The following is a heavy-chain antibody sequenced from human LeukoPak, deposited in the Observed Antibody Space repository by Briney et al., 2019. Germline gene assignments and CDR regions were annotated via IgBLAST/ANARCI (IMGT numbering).Heavy chain of an antibody. CDR1: GFTFSSYS. V-gene: IGHV3-21*01. CDR2: ISSSSSYI. D-gene: IGHD3-22*01. CDR3: ARTRPYYYDSSGYVPPYFDY. Sequence: PGGSLRLSCAASGFTFSSYSMNWVRQAPGKGLEWVSSISSSSSYIYYADSVKGRFTISRDNAKNSLYLQMNSLRAEDTAVYYCARTRPYYYDSSGYVPPYFDYWGQGTLVTVSS. J-gene: IGHJ4*02.